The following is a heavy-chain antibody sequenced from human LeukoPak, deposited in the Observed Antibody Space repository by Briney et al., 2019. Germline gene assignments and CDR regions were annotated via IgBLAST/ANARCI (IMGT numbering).Heavy chain of an antibody. Sequence: GGPLRLSCAASGFTFSSYRMHWVRHAPGKGLVWVSRINSDGSSTSYADSVKGRFTISRDNVKSTLYLQMNSLRAEDTAVYYCVRARIAVAGFDYWGQGTLVTVSS. CDR1: GFTFSSYR. CDR2: INSDGSST. D-gene: IGHD6-19*01. J-gene: IGHJ4*02. CDR3: VRARIAVAGFDY. V-gene: IGHV3-74*01.